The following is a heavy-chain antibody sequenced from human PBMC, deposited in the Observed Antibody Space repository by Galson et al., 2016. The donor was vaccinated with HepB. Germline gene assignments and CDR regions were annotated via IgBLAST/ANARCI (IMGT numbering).Heavy chain of an antibody. Sequence: SLRLSCAASGFTFDDFGMNWVRQVPGKGLEWVSGINWNGGNTGYADSVKGRFTISRDNAKNSLFLQMDSLRVDDTALYYCARGKRSAVGSGFYFYGMDVWGQGTTVTVSS. CDR2: INWNGGNT. CDR3: ARGKRSAVGSGFYFYGMDV. CDR1: GFTFDDFG. D-gene: IGHD3-10*01. V-gene: IGHV3-20*04. J-gene: IGHJ6*02.